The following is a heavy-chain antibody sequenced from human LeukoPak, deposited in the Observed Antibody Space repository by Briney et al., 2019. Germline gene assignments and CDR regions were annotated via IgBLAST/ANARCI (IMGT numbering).Heavy chain of an antibody. J-gene: IGHJ4*02. Sequence: SENLSLTCTVSGGSISSYYWSWIRQPPGKGLEWVGYIYYSGSTNYNPSLKSRVTISVDTSKNQFSLKLSSVTAADTAVYYCARVGYSYGLDYWGQGTLVTVSS. CDR1: GGSISSYY. CDR3: ARVGYSYGLDY. CDR2: IYYSGST. D-gene: IGHD5-18*01. V-gene: IGHV4-59*01.